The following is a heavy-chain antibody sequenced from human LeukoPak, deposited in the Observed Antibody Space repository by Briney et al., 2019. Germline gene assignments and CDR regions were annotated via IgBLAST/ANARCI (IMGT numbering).Heavy chain of an antibody. CDR3: TTVQFVVVVAATTPTLYYFDY. V-gene: IGHV3-15*01. CDR1: GFTFSNAW. D-gene: IGHD2-15*01. Sequence: GGPLRLSCAASGFTFSNAWMSWVRQAPGKGLEWVGRIKSKTDGGTTDYAAPVKGRFTISRDDSKNTLYLQMNSLKTEDTAVYYCTTVQFVVVVAATTPTLYYFDYWGQGTLVTVSS. CDR2: IKSKTDGGTT. J-gene: IGHJ4*02.